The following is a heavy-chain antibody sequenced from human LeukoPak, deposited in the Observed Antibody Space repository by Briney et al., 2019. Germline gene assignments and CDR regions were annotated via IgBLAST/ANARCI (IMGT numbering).Heavy chain of an antibody. CDR1: GFTVSSNY. V-gene: IGHV3-66*01. J-gene: IGHJ6*02. CDR2: IYSGGST. D-gene: IGHD6-19*01. CDR3: XRAGFSGWYDEYYYYGMDV. Sequence: GGSLRLSCAASGFTVSSNYMSWVRQAPGKGLEWVSVIYSGGSTYYADSVKGRFTISRDNSKNTLYLQMNSLRAEDTAVYYCXRAGFSGWYDEYYYYGMDVWGQGTTVTVSS.